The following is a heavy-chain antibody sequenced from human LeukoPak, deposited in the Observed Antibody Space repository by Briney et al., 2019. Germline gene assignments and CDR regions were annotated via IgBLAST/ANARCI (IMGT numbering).Heavy chain of an antibody. V-gene: IGHV3-74*03. J-gene: IGHJ4*02. CDR3: AREARVGGALQY. Sequence: GGSLRPSCAASGLTFSTYWMHWVRQAPGKGLAWVARINPDGSIRTYADSVQGRVTISRDTAKDTLFLQMNSLRAEDTAVYYCAREARVGGALQYWGQGTPVTVSS. CDR1: GLTFSTYW. CDR2: INPDGSIR. D-gene: IGHD1-26*01.